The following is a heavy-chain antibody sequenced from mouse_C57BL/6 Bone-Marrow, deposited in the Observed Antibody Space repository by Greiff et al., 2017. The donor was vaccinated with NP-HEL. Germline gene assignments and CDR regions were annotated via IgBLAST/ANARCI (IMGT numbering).Heavy chain of an antibody. CDR1: GYSITSDY. CDR3: ARSPYYGSSGYYFDF. D-gene: IGHD1-1*01. J-gene: IGHJ2*01. V-gene: IGHV3-8*01. Sequence: EVKVVESGPGLAKPSQTLSLTCSVTGYSITSDYWNWIRKFPGNKLEYMGYISYSGSTYYNPSLKSRISITRDTSKNQYYLQLNSVTTEDTATYYCARSPYYGSSGYYFDFWGQGTTLTVSS. CDR2: ISYSGST.